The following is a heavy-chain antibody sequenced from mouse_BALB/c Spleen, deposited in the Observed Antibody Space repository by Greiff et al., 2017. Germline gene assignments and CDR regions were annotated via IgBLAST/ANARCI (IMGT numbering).Heavy chain of an antibody. CDR3: ASHYGSSEFAY. Sequence: QVQLQQPGAELVKPGASVKLSCKASGYTFTSYWMHWVKQRPGQGLEWIGEINPSNGRTNYNEKFKSKATLTVDKSSSTAYMQLSSLTSEDSAVYYCASHYGSSEFAYWGQGTLVTVSA. J-gene: IGHJ3*01. V-gene: IGHV1S81*02. CDR2: INPSNGRT. CDR1: GYTFTSYW. D-gene: IGHD1-1*01.